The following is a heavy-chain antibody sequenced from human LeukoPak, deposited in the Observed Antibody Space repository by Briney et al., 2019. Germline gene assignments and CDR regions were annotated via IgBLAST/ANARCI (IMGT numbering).Heavy chain of an antibody. CDR1: GGSIRSSSYY. V-gene: IGHV4-61*01. J-gene: IGHJ4*02. D-gene: IGHD1-1*01. Sequence: SETLSLTCTVSGGSIRSSSYYWSWIRQPPGKGLEWIGYIYYSGSTNYNPSLKSRVTISVDTSKNQFSLKLSSVTAPDTAVYYWARAERREAHPLGYRGQGNPVTLSS. CDR2: IYYSGST. CDR3: ARAERREAHPLGY.